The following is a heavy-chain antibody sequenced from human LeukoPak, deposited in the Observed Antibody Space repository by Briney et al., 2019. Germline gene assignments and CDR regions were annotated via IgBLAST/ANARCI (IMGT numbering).Heavy chain of an antibody. D-gene: IGHD3-16*01. V-gene: IGHV6-1*01. CDR1: GDSVPSSSAT. CDR3: ARGGDRPGRYYYYGMDV. Sequence: KQSQTLSLTCALSGDSVPSSSATWNWIRQSPSRGLEWLGRTYYRSKWYNDYAVSVKSRITINPDTSKNQFSLQLNSVTPEDTAVYFCARGGDRPGRYYYYGMDVWGQGTTVTVSS. J-gene: IGHJ6*02. CDR2: TYYRSKWYN.